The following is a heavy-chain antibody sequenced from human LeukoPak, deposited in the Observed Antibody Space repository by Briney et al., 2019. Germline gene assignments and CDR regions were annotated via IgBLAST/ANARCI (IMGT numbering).Heavy chain of an antibody. CDR2: ISGSGGST. CDR1: GFTFSSYA. D-gene: IGHD5-12*01. J-gene: IGHJ3*02. CDR3: ARARGYSIAATAYAFDI. Sequence: GGSLRLSCAASGFTFSSYAMSWVRQAPGKGLEWVSAISGSGGSTYYADSVKGRFTISRDNSKNTLYLQMNSLRAGDTAVYYCARARGYSIAATAYAFDIWGQGTMVTVSS. V-gene: IGHV3-23*01.